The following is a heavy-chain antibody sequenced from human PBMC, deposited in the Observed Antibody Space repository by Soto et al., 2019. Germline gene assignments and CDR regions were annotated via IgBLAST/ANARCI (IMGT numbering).Heavy chain of an antibody. Sequence: PSETLSLTCTVSGGSISSGDYYWSWIRHPPGKGLEWIGYIYYIGSTYYNPSLKSRVTISVDTSKNQFSLKLSSVTAADTAVYYCATASTKAVSWYFDLWGRGTMVTV. CDR3: ATASTKAVSWYFDL. J-gene: IGHJ2*01. V-gene: IGHV4-30-4*01. D-gene: IGHD6-19*01. CDR1: GGSISSGDYY. CDR2: IYYIGST.